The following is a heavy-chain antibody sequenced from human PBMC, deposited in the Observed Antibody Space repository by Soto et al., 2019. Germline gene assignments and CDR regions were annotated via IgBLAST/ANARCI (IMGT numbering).Heavy chain of an antibody. CDR2: ITPFNGNT. CDR3: AEGGGYYYGMDV. Sequence: SVKVSCKASGYTFTYRYLHRVRQAPGQALEWMGWITPFNGNTNYAQKFQDRVTITRDRSMSTAYMELSSLRSEDTAMYYCAEGGGYYYGMDVWGQGTTVTVSS. J-gene: IGHJ6*02. D-gene: IGHD3-16*01. V-gene: IGHV1-45*02. CDR1: GYTFTYRY.